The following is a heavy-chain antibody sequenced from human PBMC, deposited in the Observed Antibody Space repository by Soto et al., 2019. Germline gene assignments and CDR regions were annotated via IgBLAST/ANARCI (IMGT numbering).Heavy chain of an antibody. V-gene: IGHV1-8*02. D-gene: IGHD4-17*01. J-gene: IGHJ4*02. Sequence: GGPVEVSCKASGYTFYNYGVSWVRQAPGQGLEWMGWRNPNSGNTGYAQKFQGRVTMTRNTSISTAYMELSSLRSEDTAVYYCARTLYGDNVDYWGQGTLVTVSS. CDR1: GYTFYNYG. CDR3: ARTLYGDNVDY. CDR2: RNPNSGNT.